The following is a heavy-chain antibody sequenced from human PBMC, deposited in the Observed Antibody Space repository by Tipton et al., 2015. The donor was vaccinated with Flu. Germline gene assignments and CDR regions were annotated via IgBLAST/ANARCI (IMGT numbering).Heavy chain of an antibody. Sequence: SLRLSCAASGFSFSRYWMSWVRQAPGKGLEWVSYISSGGSSMYYAESVKGRFTISRDNAKNSLYLQINSLRAEDTAFYYCARGGWASNSNNLLDYWGQGTLVTVSS. D-gene: IGHD1/OR15-1a*01. J-gene: IGHJ4*02. V-gene: IGHV3-48*03. CDR1: GFSFSRYW. CDR2: ISSGGSSM. CDR3: ARGGWASNSNNLLDY.